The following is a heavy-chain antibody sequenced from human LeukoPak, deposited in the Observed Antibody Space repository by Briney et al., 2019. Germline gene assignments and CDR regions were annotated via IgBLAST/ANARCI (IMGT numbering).Heavy chain of an antibody. CDR3: ARRYNYGYFDY. J-gene: IGHJ4*02. CDR2: FYYSEST. Sequence: AETLSLTCTASGGSISSSSYYWGWIRQPPGKGLEWIGSFYYSESTYYNPSLKSRVTISVDTSKNQFSLNLTSVTAADTAVYYCARRYNYGYFDYWGQGTLVIVSS. V-gene: IGHV4-39*01. D-gene: IGHD5-18*01. CDR1: GGSISSSSYY.